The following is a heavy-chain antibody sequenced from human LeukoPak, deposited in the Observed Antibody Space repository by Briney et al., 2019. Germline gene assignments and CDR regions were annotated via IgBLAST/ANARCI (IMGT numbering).Heavy chain of an antibody. V-gene: IGHV4-4*07. CDR2: IYTSGST. Sequence: PSGTLSLTCTVSGGSISSYYWSWIRQPAGKGLEWIGRIYTSGSTNYNPSLKSRVTMSVDTSKNQFSLKLSSVTAADTAVYYCARDRGYCSGGSCGYYSDYWGQGTLVTVSS. J-gene: IGHJ4*02. D-gene: IGHD2-15*01. CDR3: ARDRGYCSGGSCGYYSDY. CDR1: GGSISSYY.